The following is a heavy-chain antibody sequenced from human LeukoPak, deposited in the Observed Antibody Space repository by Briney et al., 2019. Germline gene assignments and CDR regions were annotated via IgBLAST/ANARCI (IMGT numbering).Heavy chain of an antibody. CDR3: ARTERWELLDPFDY. CDR1: GFTFSSYG. Sequence: GGSLRLSCAASGFTFSSYGMHWVRQAPGKGLEWVAVISYDGSNKYYADSVKGRFTISRDNSKNTLYLQMNSLRAEDTAVYYCARTERWELLDPFDYWGQGTLVTVSS. CDR2: ISYDGSNK. J-gene: IGHJ4*02. V-gene: IGHV3-30*03. D-gene: IGHD1-26*01.